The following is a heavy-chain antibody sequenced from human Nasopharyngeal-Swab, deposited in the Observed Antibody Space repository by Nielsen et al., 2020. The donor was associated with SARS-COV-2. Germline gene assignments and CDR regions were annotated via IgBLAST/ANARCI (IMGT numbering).Heavy chain of an antibody. CDR1: GGSISSYY. V-gene: IGHV4-59*08. J-gene: IGHJ4*02. Sequence: SETLSLTCTVSGGSISSYYWSWIRQPPGKGLEWIGYIYYSGSTYYNPSLKSRVTISVDTSKNQFSLKLSSVTAADTAVYYCARHASYYDSSGPFDYWGQGTLVTVSS. CDR2: IYYSGST. CDR3: ARHASYYDSSGPFDY. D-gene: IGHD3-22*01.